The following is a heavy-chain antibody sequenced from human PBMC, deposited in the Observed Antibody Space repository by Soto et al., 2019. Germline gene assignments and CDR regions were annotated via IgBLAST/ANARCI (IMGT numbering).Heavy chain of an antibody. J-gene: IGHJ4*02. CDR3: ERYSSRHQWVDS. V-gene: IGHV4-59*12. Sequence: PSVSLSLTCILSAGSMNNFYWTSFRQPPGNRMKRLAPLSYDGITKYNTSLQTRVTISVDTSKSHFFLELNSVSAADTAIYYCERYSSRHQWVDSWGQGTVVNVS. CDR1: AGSMNNFY. D-gene: IGHD6-13*01. CDR2: LSYDGIT.